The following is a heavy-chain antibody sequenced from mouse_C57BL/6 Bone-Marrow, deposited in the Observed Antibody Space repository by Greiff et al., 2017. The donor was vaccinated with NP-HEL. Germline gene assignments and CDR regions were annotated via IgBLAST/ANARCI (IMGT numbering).Heavy chain of an antibody. V-gene: IGHV5-6*01. CDR1: GFTFSSYG. CDR3: ARRGVYAMDY. Sequence: EVQLMESGGDLVKPGGSLKLSCAASGFTFSSYGMSWVRQTPDKRLEWVATISSGGSYTYYPDSVKGRYTISRDNAKNTLYLQMSSLKSEDTAMYYCARRGVYAMDYWGQGTSVTVSS. J-gene: IGHJ4*01. CDR2: ISSGGSYT.